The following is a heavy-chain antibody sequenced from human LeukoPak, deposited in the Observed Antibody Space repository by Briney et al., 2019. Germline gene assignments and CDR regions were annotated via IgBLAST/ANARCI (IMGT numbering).Heavy chain of an antibody. V-gene: IGHV4-39*07. D-gene: IGHD6-13*01. Sequence: SETLSLTCTVSGGSMSSYYWGWIRQPPGKGLEWIGSIYYSGSTYYNPSLKSRVTISVDTSKNQFSLKLSSVTAADTAVYYCARVRLAALHSGDAFDIWGQGTMVTVSS. CDR2: IYYSGST. CDR3: ARVRLAALHSGDAFDI. CDR1: GGSMSSYY. J-gene: IGHJ3*02.